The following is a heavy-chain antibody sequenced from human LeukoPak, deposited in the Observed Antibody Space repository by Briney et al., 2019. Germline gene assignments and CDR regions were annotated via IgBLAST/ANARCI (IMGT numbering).Heavy chain of an antibody. V-gene: IGHV1-69*04. CDR2: IIPILGIA. CDR1: GGTFSSYV. CDR3: ARQLRGGEFSVAATYNWFDP. D-gene: IGHD2-15*01. J-gene: IGHJ5*02. Sequence: ASVKVSCKASGGTFSSYVISWVRQAPGQGLEWMGRIIPILGIANYAQKFQGRVTITADKSTSTAYMELSSLRSEDTAVYYCARQLRGGEFSVAATYNWFDPWGQGTLVTVSS.